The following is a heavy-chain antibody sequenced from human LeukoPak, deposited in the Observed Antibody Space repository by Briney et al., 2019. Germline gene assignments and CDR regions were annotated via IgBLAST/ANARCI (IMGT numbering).Heavy chain of an antibody. Sequence: GGSLRLSCAASGFTFSNHWMRWVRQAPGKGLEWVSRINPDGSSSNYADSVKGRFNMSRDNAKSMVYLQMDGLRAEDTAVFSCVRQAVSGDSGIAYWGRGVLVTVSS. D-gene: IGHD4-17*01. J-gene: IGHJ4*02. CDR1: GFTFSNHW. CDR2: INPDGSSS. V-gene: IGHV3-74*01. CDR3: VRQAVSGDSGIAY.